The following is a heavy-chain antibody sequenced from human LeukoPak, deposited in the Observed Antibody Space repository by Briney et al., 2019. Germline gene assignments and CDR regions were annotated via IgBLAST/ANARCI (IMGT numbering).Heavy chain of an antibody. CDR3: ARGALHSSGWPYFDF. Sequence: SETLSLTCTVSGGSISTYYWSWIQQPPGKGLEWIGYIYDSWITIYNPSLKSRAAIRMDTSKSQFSLKVTSVTAADTAVYYCARGALHSSGWPYFDFWGQGNLVTVSS. D-gene: IGHD6-19*01. J-gene: IGHJ4*02. V-gene: IGHV4-59*01. CDR2: IYDSWIT. CDR1: GGSISTYY.